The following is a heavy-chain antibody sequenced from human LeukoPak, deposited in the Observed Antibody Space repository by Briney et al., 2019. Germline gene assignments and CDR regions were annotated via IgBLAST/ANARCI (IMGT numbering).Heavy chain of an antibody. Sequence: PGRSLRLSCAASGFTFDDYAMHWVRQAPGKGLEWVSGISWNSGSIGYADSVKGRFTISRDNAKNSLYLQMNSLRAEDTALYYCAKTPRYGGYDLHFDYWGQGTLVTVSS. CDR1: GFTFDDYA. V-gene: IGHV3-9*01. CDR2: ISWNSGSI. J-gene: IGHJ4*02. D-gene: IGHD5-12*01. CDR3: AKTPRYGGYDLHFDY.